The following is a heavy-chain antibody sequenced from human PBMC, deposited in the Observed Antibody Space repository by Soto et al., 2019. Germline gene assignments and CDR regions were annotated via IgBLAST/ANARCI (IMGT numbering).Heavy chain of an antibody. D-gene: IGHD3-3*01. CDR1: GYTFTSYS. Sequence: SVKVSCKASGYTFTSYSISWVRQAPGQGLEWMGGIIPIFGTANYAQKFQGRVTITADESTSTAYMELSSLRSEDTAVYYCARIERITIFGVVSGYYYGMDVWGQGTTVTVSS. J-gene: IGHJ6*02. CDR3: ARIERITIFGVVSGYYYGMDV. CDR2: IIPIFGTA. V-gene: IGHV1-69*13.